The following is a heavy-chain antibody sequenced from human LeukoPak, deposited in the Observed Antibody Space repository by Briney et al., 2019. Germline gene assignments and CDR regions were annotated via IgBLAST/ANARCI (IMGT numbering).Heavy chain of an antibody. CDR1: GGSISSGGYY. CDR2: IYYSGST. Sequence: SETLSLTCTVSGGSISSGGYYWCWIRQHPGKGLEWIGYIYYSGSTYYNPSFKSRVTISVDTSKNQFSLKLSSVTAADTAVYYCARGLVGRYSGWFDPWGQGTLVTVSS. D-gene: IGHD1-26*01. V-gene: IGHV4-31*03. J-gene: IGHJ5*02. CDR3: ARGLVGRYSGWFDP.